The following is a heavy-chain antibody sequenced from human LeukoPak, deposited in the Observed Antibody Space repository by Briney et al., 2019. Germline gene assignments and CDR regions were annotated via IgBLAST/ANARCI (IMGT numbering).Heavy chain of an antibody. Sequence: GGSLRLSYAASGFTFSSHAMSWVRQAPGMGLEWVAAISRSGTNTYYVDSVKGRFTISRDSSKNTLHLQMDSLRAEDTAVYYCAKDWPVSGDHYSPFDYWGQGTLVTVSS. D-gene: IGHD4-11*01. V-gene: IGHV3-23*01. J-gene: IGHJ4*02. CDR3: AKDWPVSGDHYSPFDY. CDR1: GFTFSSHA. CDR2: ISRSGTNT.